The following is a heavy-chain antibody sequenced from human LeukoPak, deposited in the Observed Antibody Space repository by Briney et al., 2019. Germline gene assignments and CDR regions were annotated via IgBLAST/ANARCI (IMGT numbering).Heavy chain of an antibody. Sequence: PSETLSLTCTVSGGSISSGGYYWSWIRQHPGKGLEWIGYIYYSGSTYYNPSLKSRVTISVDTSKNQFSLKLSSVTAADTAVYYCARADILTGYPVHDAFDIWAKGQWSPSLQ. V-gene: IGHV4-31*03. CDR1: GGSISSGGYY. J-gene: IGHJ3*02. CDR3: ARADILTGYPVHDAFDI. D-gene: IGHD3-9*01. CDR2: IYYSGST.